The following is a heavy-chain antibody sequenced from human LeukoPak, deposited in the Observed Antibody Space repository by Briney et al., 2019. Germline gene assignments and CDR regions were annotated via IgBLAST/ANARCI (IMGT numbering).Heavy chain of an antibody. J-gene: IGHJ5*02. CDR1: GFTFDDYA. Sequence: GGSLRLSCAASGFTFDDYAMHWVRQAPGKGLEWVSGISWNSGSIGYADSVKGRFTISRDNSKNTLYLQMNSLRAEDTAVYYCAKVDIVVVADPWGQGTLVTVSS. CDR3: AKVDIVVVADP. CDR2: ISWNSGSI. D-gene: IGHD2-15*01. V-gene: IGHV3-9*01.